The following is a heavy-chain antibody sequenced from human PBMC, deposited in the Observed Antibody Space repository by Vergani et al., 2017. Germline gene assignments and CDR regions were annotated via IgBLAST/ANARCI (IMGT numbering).Heavy chain of an antibody. V-gene: IGHV4-39*01. Sequence: QLQLQESGPGLVKPSETLSLTCTVSGGSISSSSYYWGWLRQPPGKGLGWIGSIYYSGSTYYNPSLKSRVTISVDTAKNQFSLKLSSVTAADTAVYYCARRNYYDSSGYSSSHYFDYWGQGTLVTVSS. CDR1: GGSISSSSYY. CDR3: ARRNYYDSSGYSSSHYFDY. J-gene: IGHJ4*02. D-gene: IGHD3-22*01. CDR2: IYYSGST.